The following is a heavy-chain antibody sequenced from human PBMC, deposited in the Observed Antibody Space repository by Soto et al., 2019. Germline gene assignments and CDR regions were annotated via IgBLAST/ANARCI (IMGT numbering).Heavy chain of an antibody. CDR3: AREGNYYYGSGSYYYPRFGMDV. CDR1: GGSISSYY. D-gene: IGHD3-10*01. J-gene: IGHJ6*02. CDR2: IYYSGST. Sequence: SETLSLTCTVSGGSISSYYWSWIRQPPGKGLEWIGYIYYSGSTNYNPSLKSRVTISVDTSKNQFSLKLSSVTAADTAVYYCAREGNYYYGSGSYYYPRFGMDVWGQGTMVTVSS. V-gene: IGHV4-59*01.